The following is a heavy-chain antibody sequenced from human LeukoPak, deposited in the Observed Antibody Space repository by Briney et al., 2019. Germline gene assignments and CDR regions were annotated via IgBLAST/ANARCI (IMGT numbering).Heavy chain of an antibody. J-gene: IGHJ5*02. Sequence: SETLSLTCSVSGGLITTSIHYWAWIRQPPGKGLEWIGYIYNSDNTNYNPTLKSRVTISVDTSKNQLSLKLTSVTAADTAVYYCARGVTTGLDWFDPWGQGTLVTVSS. CDR3: ARGVTTGLDWFDP. CDR1: GGLITTSIHY. D-gene: IGHD2-21*02. V-gene: IGHV4-61*01. CDR2: IYNSDNT.